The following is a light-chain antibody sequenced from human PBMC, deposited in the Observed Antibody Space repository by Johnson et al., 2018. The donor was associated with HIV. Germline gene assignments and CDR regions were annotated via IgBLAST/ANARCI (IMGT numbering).Light chain of an antibody. CDR2: ENN. J-gene: IGLJ1*01. CDR3: GTWDSSLSTYV. Sequence: QSVLTQPPSVSAAPGQKVTISCSGSSSNIGNNYVSWYQQLPGTAPKLLIYENNKRPSGIPYRFSGSKSGTSATLGITALQTGDEADYYCGTWDSSLSTYVFGTGSKVTVL. V-gene: IGLV1-51*02. CDR1: SSNIGNNY.